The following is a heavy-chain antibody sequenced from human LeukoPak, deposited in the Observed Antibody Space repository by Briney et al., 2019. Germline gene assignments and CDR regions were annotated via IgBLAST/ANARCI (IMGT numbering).Heavy chain of an antibody. Sequence: GASVKVSCMASGYTFIGYYMHWVRQAPRQGREWMGWINPNSGGTNYAQKLQGGVTMTRDTSPSTDYMDQCSLRYQDRRLFYCSRGRWVDTNQAYYFYDWGQGNLGTVSS. CDR1: GYTFIGYY. CDR2: INPNSGGT. V-gene: IGHV1-2*02. D-gene: IGHD5-18*01. J-gene: IGHJ4*02. CDR3: SRGRWVDTNQAYYFYD.